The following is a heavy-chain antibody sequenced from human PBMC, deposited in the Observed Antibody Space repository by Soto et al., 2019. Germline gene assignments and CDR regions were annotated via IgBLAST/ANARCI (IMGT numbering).Heavy chain of an antibody. CDR2: IYYSGST. D-gene: IGHD3-22*01. V-gene: IGHV4-31*03. J-gene: IGHJ4*02. Sequence: PSETLSLTCTVSGGSISSGGYYWSWIRQHPGKGLECIGYIYYSGSTYCNPSLKSRVTISVDTSKNQFSLKLSSVTAADTAVYYCARADRPNYYDSSGYSRPIFDYWGQGTLVTVSS. CDR1: GGSISSGGYY. CDR3: ARADRPNYYDSSGYSRPIFDY.